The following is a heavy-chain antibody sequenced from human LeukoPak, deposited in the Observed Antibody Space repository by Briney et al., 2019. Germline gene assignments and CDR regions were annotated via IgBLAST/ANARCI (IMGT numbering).Heavy chain of an antibody. Sequence: GGSLRLSCAATGFSFRSYWMNWVRQASGKGLEWLAIIKQDGSEKHYKGSVEGRFTISRDNAKNSLHLQMNSLRAEDTAVYYCAGGSGYLITSWGQGTLVTVSS. CDR3: AGGSGYLITS. J-gene: IGHJ5*02. V-gene: IGHV3-7*01. CDR2: IKQDGSEK. CDR1: GFSFRSYW. D-gene: IGHD3-9*01.